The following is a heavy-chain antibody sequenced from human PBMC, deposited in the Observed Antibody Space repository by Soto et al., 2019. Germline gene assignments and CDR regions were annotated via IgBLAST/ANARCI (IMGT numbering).Heavy chain of an antibody. D-gene: IGHD1-26*01. J-gene: IGHJ4*02. CDR1: GFSFIRHA. CDR3: ARDGRYYFDY. CDR2: IWYDGSNK. Sequence: GGSLRLSCAASGFSFIRHAMRWVRQAPGRGLEWVAVIWYDGSNKYYADSVKGRFTISRDNSKNTLYLQMNSLRAEDTAVYYRARDGRYYFDYWGQGTLVTVSS. V-gene: IGHV3-33*08.